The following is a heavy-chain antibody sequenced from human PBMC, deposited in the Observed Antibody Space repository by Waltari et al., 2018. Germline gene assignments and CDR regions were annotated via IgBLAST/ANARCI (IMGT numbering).Heavy chain of an antibody. Sequence: EVQLVESGGGLVQPGGSLRISCAASGFTVSNNYMSWVRQAPGKGLEWVSLMYSGGYTQYADSVKGRFTISRDNSKNTLYLQMNSLRVEDTAVYYCARNPRYDSPDWGQGTLVTVSS. CDR2: MYSGGYT. J-gene: IGHJ4*02. CDR1: GFTVSNNY. D-gene: IGHD3-22*01. CDR3: ARNPRYDSPD. V-gene: IGHV3-66*02.